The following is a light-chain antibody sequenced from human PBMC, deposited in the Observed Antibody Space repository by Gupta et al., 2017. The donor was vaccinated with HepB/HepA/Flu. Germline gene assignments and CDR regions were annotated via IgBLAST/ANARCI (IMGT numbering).Light chain of an antibody. J-gene: IGLJ2*01. V-gene: IGLV3-1*01. Sequence: SYQLTQPPSVAVSRGRTASIICSGVKLGDKYACWYQQKPGQSPVLVIYQDKKRPSGIPERFSGSNSGNTATLTISETQDMDEADYYGQAWDSRTVIFGGGTKLTVL. CDR3: QAWDSRTVI. CDR2: QDK. CDR1: KLGDKY.